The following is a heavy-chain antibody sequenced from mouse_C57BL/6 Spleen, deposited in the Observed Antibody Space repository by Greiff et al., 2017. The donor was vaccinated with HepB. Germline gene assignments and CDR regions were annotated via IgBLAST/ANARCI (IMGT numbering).Heavy chain of an antibody. V-gene: IGHV10-1*01. D-gene: IGHD2-1*01. Sequence: EVKLVESGGGLVQPKGSLKLSCAASGFSFNTYAMNWVRQAPGKGLEWVARIRSKSNNYATYYADSVKDRFTISRDDSESMLYLQMNNLKTEDTAMYYCVRHRGNYEAMDYWGQGTSVTVSS. CDR1: GFSFNTYA. CDR3: VRHRGNYEAMDY. CDR2: IRSKSNNYAT. J-gene: IGHJ4*01.